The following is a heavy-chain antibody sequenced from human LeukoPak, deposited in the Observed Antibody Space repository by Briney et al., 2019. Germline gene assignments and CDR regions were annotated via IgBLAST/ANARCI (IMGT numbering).Heavy chain of an antibody. D-gene: IGHD3-10*01. J-gene: IGHJ4*02. Sequence: PGGSLRLSCAASGFTFSSYSMNWVRQAPGKGLEWVAFIRYDGSNKYYADSVKGRFTISRDNSKSTLYLQMNSLRAEDTAVYYCANTGGRGVITQFDYWGQGTLVTVSS. CDR3: ANTGGRGVITQFDY. V-gene: IGHV3-30*02. CDR2: IRYDGSNK. CDR1: GFTFSSYS.